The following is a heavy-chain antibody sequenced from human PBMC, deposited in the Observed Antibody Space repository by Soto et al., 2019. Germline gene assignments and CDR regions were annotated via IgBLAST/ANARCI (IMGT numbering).Heavy chain of an antibody. Sequence: GGSLRLSCAASGFTFSSYDMHWVRQATGKGLEWVSAIGTAGDTYYPGSVKGRFTISRENAKNSLYLQMNSLRAEDTAVYYCARVDYYFWSGYSPYGMDVWGQGTTVTVSS. J-gene: IGHJ6*02. CDR1: GFTFSSYD. V-gene: IGHV3-13*01. CDR3: ARVDYYFWSGYSPYGMDV. D-gene: IGHD3-3*01. CDR2: IGTAGDT.